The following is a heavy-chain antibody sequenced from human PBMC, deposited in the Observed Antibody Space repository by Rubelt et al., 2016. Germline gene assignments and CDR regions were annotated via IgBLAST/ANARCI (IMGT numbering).Heavy chain of an antibody. CDR1: GGSFSGYY. Sequence: QLQLQESGPGLVKPSETLSLTCAVYGGSFSGYYWSWIRQPPGKGLEWIGEINHSGSTNYNPSLKSRVTISVDTSKNQFSLKLSSVTAADTAVYYCARTVAARTNYYYYSMDVWGKGTTVTVSS. J-gene: IGHJ6*03. CDR2: INHSGST. D-gene: IGHD6-6*01. V-gene: IGHV4-34*01. CDR3: ARTVAARTNYYYYSMDV.